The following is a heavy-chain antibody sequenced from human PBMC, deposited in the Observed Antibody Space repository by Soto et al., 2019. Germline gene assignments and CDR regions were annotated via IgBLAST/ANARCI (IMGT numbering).Heavy chain of an antibody. Sequence: QVQLVQSGAEVKKPGSSVKVSCKTSGGTFTSYAISWVRQAPGQGLEWMGGIIPTFSTTNYAQKFQGRVSITADESTSTAYMDVSSLRSDDTAVYYCARDQGLYVGTGMVVHYYGMDVWGQGTTVTVSS. J-gene: IGHJ6*02. V-gene: IGHV1-69*01. D-gene: IGHD5-18*01. CDR3: ARDQGLYVGTGMVVHYYGMDV. CDR2: IIPTFSTT. CDR1: GGTFTSYA.